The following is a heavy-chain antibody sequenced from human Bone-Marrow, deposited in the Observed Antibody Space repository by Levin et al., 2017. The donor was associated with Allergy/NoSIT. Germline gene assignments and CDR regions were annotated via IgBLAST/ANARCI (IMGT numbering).Heavy chain of an antibody. CDR1: GFTFSSYW. J-gene: IGHJ3*02. CDR2: IKQDGSEK. D-gene: IGHD3-10*01. CDR3: ARTGFGAAFDI. V-gene: IGHV3-7*04. Sequence: GESLKISCAASGFTFSSYWMSWVRQAPGKGLEWVANIKQDGSEKYYVDSVKGRFTISRDNAKNSLYLQMNSLRAEDTAVYYCARTGFGAAFDIWGQGTMVTVSS.